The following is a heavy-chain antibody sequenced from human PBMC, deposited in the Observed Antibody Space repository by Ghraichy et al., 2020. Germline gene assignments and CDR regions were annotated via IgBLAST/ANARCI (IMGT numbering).Heavy chain of an antibody. J-gene: IGHJ3*02. V-gene: IGHV1-69*13. Sequence: SVKVSCKASGGTFSSYAISWVRQAPGQGLEWMGGIIPIFGTANYAQKFQGRVTITADESTSTAYMELSSLRSEDTAVYYCARGHRLGESQLLSFDIWGQGTMVTVSS. CDR2: IIPIFGTA. CDR1: GGTFSSYA. CDR3: ARGHRLGESQLLSFDI. D-gene: IGHD2-2*01.